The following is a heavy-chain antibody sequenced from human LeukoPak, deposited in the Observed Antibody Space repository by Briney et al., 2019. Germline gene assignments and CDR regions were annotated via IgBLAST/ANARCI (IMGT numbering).Heavy chain of an antibody. CDR2: INHSGST. Sequence: SETLSLTCAVYGGSFSGYYWSWIRQPPGKGLEWIGEINHSGSTNYNPSLKSRVTISVDTSKNQFSLKLSSVTAADTAVYCCARLSWKSSSWYDWFDPWGQGTLVTVSS. J-gene: IGHJ5*02. CDR3: ARLSWKSSSWYDWFDP. CDR1: GGSFSGYY. D-gene: IGHD6-13*01. V-gene: IGHV4-34*01.